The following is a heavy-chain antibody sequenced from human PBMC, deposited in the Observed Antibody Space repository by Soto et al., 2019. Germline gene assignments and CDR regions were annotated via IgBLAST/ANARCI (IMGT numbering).Heavy chain of an antibody. Sequence: EVQLLESGGGLVQPGGSLRLSCAASGFAFSSYAMSWVRQAPGKGLEWVSAISGSGGSTYYADSVKGRFTISRDNSKNTLYLQMNSLRAEDTAVYYCAKDPGRVRGEYYFDYWGQGTLVTVSS. J-gene: IGHJ4*02. D-gene: IGHD1-1*01. CDR1: GFAFSSYA. CDR2: ISGSGGST. V-gene: IGHV3-23*01. CDR3: AKDPGRVRGEYYFDY.